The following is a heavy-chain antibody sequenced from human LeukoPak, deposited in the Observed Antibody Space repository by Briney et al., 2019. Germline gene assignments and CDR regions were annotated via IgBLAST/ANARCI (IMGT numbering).Heavy chain of an antibody. Sequence: GGSLRLSCAASGFTFSSYSMNRVRQAPGKGLEWVSSISSSSSYIYCADSVKGRFTISRDNAKNSLYLQMNSLRAEDTAVYYCARESSPYYGMDVWGQGTTVTVSS. CDR1: GFTFSSYS. V-gene: IGHV3-21*01. D-gene: IGHD6-13*01. CDR2: ISSSSSYI. J-gene: IGHJ6*02. CDR3: ARESSPYYGMDV.